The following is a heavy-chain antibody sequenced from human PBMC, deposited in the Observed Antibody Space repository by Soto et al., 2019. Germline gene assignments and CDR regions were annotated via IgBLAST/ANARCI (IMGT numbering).Heavy chain of an antibody. V-gene: IGHV1-18*04. CDR1: GYTFTGYY. CDR3: ARLDDLVYYMDV. CDR2: INAYNGNT. J-gene: IGHJ6*03. D-gene: IGHD3-3*01. Sequence: ASVKVSCKASGYTFTGYYMHWVRQAPGQGLEWMGWINAYNGNTNYAQKLQGRVTMTTDTSTSTAYMELRSLRSDDTAVYYCARLDDLVYYMDVWGKGTTVTSP.